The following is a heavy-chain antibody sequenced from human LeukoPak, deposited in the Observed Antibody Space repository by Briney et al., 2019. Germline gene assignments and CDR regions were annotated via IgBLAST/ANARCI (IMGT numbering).Heavy chain of an antibody. CDR3: ARGGDYGDYVPPYFDY. J-gene: IGHJ4*02. CDR1: GYTFTSYG. V-gene: IGHV1-18*01. CDR2: ISAYNGNT. D-gene: IGHD4-17*01. Sequence: GASVKVSRKASGYTFTSYGISWVRQAPGQGLEWMGWISAYNGNTNYAQKLQGRVTMTTDASTSTAYMELRSLRSDDTAVYYCARGGDYGDYVPPYFDYWGQGTLVTVSS.